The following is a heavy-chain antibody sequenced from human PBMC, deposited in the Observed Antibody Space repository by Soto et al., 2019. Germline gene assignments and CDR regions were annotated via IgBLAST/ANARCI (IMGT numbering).Heavy chain of an antibody. CDR3: ARSGDDFWTYPLAY. J-gene: IGHJ4*02. CDR1: GYTFTSYA. D-gene: IGHD3-3*01. V-gene: IGHV1-3*01. Sequence: QVQLVQSGAEVKKPGASVNVSCKASGYTFTSYAMHWVRQAPGQRLEWMGWINAGNGNTKYSQKFQGRVTITRDTSASTAYMELSSLRSEDTAVYYCARSGDDFWTYPLAYWGQGTLVTVSS. CDR2: INAGNGNT.